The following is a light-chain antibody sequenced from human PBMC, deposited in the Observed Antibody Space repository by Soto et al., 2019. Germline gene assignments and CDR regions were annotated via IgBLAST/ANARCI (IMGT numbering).Light chain of an antibody. Sequence: DIQLTQSPSILAASIGDTVNIGCRASESVNSWLAWYQQRPGQAPNVLISKASHLERGVPSRFSGSGSATEFTLTITSLQPEDFATYYCQQYFSFPWTFGQGTKVDIK. J-gene: IGKJ1*01. CDR1: ESVNSW. CDR3: QQYFSFPWT. V-gene: IGKV1-5*03. CDR2: KAS.